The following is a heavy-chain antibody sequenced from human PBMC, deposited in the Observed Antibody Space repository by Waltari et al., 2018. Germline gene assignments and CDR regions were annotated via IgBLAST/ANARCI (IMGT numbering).Heavy chain of an antibody. D-gene: IGHD3-10*01. CDR2: IYYSGDT. Sequence: QLQLQESGPGLVKPSETLSLTCTVSGGSISSSSYYWGWIRQPPGKGLEWIGSIYYSGDTHHNPSLKSRGTISVDTSKNQFSLKLSSVTAADTAVYYCARAYGSVSYYEGYYFDYWGQGTLVTVSS. V-gene: IGHV4-39*07. CDR1: GGSISSSSYY. CDR3: ARAYGSVSYYEGYYFDY. J-gene: IGHJ4*02.